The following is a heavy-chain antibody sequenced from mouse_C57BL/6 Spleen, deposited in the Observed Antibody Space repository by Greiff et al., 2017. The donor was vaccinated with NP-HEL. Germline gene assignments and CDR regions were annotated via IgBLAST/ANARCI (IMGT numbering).Heavy chain of an antibody. D-gene: IGHD1-1*01. CDR2: ISDGGSYT. V-gene: IGHV5-4*01. CDR3: ARDRADYYGSSPYAMDY. Sequence: EVQLVESGGGLVKPGGSLKLSCAASGFTFSSYAMSWVRQTPEKRLEWVATISDGGSYTYYPDNVKGRFTISRDKAKNNLYLQMSHLKSEDTAMYYCARDRADYYGSSPYAMDYWRQGTSVTVSS. CDR1: GFTFSSYA. J-gene: IGHJ4*01.